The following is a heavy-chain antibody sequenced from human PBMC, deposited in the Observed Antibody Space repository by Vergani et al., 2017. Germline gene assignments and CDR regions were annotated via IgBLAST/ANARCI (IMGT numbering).Heavy chain of an antibody. V-gene: IGHV4-39*01. Sequence: QLQLQESGPGLVKPSETLSLTCTVSGGSISSSSYYWGWIRQPPGKGLEWIGSIYYSGSTYYNPSLKSRVTISVDTSKNQFSLKLSSATAADTAVYYCARHDPVMGGYWGQGTLVTVSS. CDR2: IYYSGST. CDR3: ARHDPVMGGY. D-gene: IGHD1-26*01. CDR1: GGSISSSSYY. J-gene: IGHJ4*02.